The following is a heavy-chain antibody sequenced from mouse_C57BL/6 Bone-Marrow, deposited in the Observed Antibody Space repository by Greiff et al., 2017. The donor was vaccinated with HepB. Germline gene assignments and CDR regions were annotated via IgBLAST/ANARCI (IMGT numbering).Heavy chain of an antibody. D-gene: IGHD2-1*01. CDR2: IYPRSGNT. V-gene: IGHV1-81*01. CDR3: ARGDGNYPRGFAY. CDR1: GYTFTSYG. Sequence: QVQLQQSGAELARPGASVKLSYKASGYTFTSYGISWVKQRTGQGLEWIGEIYPRSGNTYYNEKFKGKATLTADKSSSTAYMELRSLTSEDAAVYFCARGDGNYPRGFAYWGQGTLVTVSA. J-gene: IGHJ3*01.